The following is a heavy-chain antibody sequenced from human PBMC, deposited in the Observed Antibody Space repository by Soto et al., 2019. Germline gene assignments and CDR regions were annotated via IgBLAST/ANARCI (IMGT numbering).Heavy chain of an antibody. CDR3: ARDAPNLYADCSGGSCYYAFDI. J-gene: IGHJ3*02. V-gene: IGHV3-21*01. Sequence: EVQLVESGGGLVKPGGSLRLSCAASGFTFSSYSMNWVRQAPGKGLEWVSSISSSSSYIYYADSVKGRFTISRDNAKNSLYLQMNSLRAEDTAVYYCARDAPNLYADCSGGSCYYAFDIWGQGTMVTVSS. CDR1: GFTFSSYS. D-gene: IGHD2-15*01. CDR2: ISSSSSYI.